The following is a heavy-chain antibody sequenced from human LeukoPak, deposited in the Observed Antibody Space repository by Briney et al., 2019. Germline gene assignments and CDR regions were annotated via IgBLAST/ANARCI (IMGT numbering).Heavy chain of an antibody. CDR2: IYYSGST. CDR1: GGSISSYY. CDR3: ASFPYGDEGYFDY. V-gene: IGHV4-59*01. J-gene: IGHJ4*02. D-gene: IGHD4-17*01. Sequence: PSETLSLTCTVSGGSISSYYWSWIRQPPGKGLEWIGYIYYSGSTNYNPSLKSRVTISVDTSKNQFSLKLSSVTAADTAVYYCASFPYGDEGYFDYWGQGTLVTVSS.